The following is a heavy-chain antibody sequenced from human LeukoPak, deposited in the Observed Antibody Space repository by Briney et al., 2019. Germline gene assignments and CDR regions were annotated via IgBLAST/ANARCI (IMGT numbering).Heavy chain of an antibody. CDR2: ISSSSTI. D-gene: IGHD2-15*01. CDR3: AKDFCSGGSCYSLNY. V-gene: IGHV3-48*01. J-gene: IGHJ4*02. CDR1: GFTFSSYS. Sequence: GGSLRLSCAASGFTFSSYSMNWVRQAPGKGLEWVSSISSSSTIYYADSVKGRFTISRDNAKNTLYLQMNSLRAEDTAVYYCAKDFCSGGSCYSLNYWGQGTLVTVSS.